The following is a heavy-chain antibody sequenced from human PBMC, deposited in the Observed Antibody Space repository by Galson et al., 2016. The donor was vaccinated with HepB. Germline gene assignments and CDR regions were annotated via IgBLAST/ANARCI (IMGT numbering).Heavy chain of an antibody. V-gene: IGHV4-39*01. D-gene: IGHD6-19*01. CDR3: ACYSSGWYRGY. CDR1: SGSISSNTYY. CDR2: IYYSGST. Sequence: EPLSLTCTVSSGSISSNTYYWGWIRQPPGKGLEWIGSIYYSGSTYYNPSLKSRVTISVDTSKNQFSLKLSSVTAADTAVYYCACYSSGWYRGYWGQGTLVTVSS. J-gene: IGHJ4*02.